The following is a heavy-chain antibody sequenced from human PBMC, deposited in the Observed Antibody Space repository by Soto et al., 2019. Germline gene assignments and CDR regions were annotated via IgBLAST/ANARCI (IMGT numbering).Heavy chain of an antibody. CDR2: INPSGGST. D-gene: IGHD3-10*01. CDR3: ARVVAGELLIDY. V-gene: IGHV1-46*01. J-gene: IGHJ4*02. Sequence: ASVKVSCKTSGYTFTSYYMHWVRQAPGQGLEWMGIINPSGGSTSYAQKFQGRVTMTRDTSTSTVYMELSSLRSEDTAVYYCARVVAGELLIDYWGQGTLVTVSS. CDR1: GYTFTSYY.